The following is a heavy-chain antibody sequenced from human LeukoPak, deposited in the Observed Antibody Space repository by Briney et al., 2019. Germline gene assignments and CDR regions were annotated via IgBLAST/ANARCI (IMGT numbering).Heavy chain of an antibody. D-gene: IGHD3-22*01. CDR3: AKFQANYYDSSGYGCFDY. V-gene: IGHV3-23*01. Sequence: QPGRSLRLSCAASGFTFSSYGMHWVRQAPGKGLEWVSSLSGTGGSTYYADSVKGRLTVSRDNSRNMLYLEMNSLRAEDTAVYYCAKFQANYYDSSGYGCFDYWGQGVLVTVSS. J-gene: IGHJ4*02. CDR2: LSGTGGST. CDR1: GFTFSSYG.